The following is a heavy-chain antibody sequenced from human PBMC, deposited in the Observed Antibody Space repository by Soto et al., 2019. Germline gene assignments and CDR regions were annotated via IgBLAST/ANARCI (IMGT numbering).Heavy chain of an antibody. Sequence: GASVKVSCKASGYTFTSYGISWVRQAPGQGLEWMGWISAYNGNTNYAQKLQGRVTMTTDTSTSTAYMELRSLRSDDTAVYYCARDGRARYSSGWRDNDAFDIWGQGTMVTVSS. CDR3: ARDGRARYSSGWRDNDAFDI. D-gene: IGHD6-19*01. V-gene: IGHV1-18*01. J-gene: IGHJ3*02. CDR2: ISAYNGNT. CDR1: GYTFTSYG.